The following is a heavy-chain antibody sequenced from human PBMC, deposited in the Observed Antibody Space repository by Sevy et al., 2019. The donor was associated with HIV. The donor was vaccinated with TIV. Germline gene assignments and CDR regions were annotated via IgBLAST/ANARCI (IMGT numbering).Heavy chain of an antibody. CDR3: ARRLAVTPFDY. V-gene: IGHV4-38-2*01. D-gene: IGHD6-19*01. Sequence: SETLSLTCAVSGYSISSGYYWGWIRQPPGKGLEWIGSIYHSGSTYYNPSLKSRVTISVDTSKNQFSLKLSSVIAADTAVYYCARRLAVTPFDYWGQGTLVTVSS. J-gene: IGHJ4*02. CDR1: GYSISSGYY. CDR2: IYHSGST.